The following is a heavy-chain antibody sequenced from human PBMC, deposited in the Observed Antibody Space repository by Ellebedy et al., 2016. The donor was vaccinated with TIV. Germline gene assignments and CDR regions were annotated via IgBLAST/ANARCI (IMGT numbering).Heavy chain of an antibody. CDR1: GFTFSSYW. CDR3: ARDRGIAAAGPYWYFDL. CDR2: ISSSSSYI. Sequence: GESLKISXAASGFTFSSYWMSWVRQAPGKGLEWVSSISSSSSYIYYADSVKGRFTISRDNAKNSLYLQMNSLRAEDTAVYYCARDRGIAAAGPYWYFDLWGRGTLVTVSS. D-gene: IGHD6-13*01. V-gene: IGHV3-21*01. J-gene: IGHJ2*01.